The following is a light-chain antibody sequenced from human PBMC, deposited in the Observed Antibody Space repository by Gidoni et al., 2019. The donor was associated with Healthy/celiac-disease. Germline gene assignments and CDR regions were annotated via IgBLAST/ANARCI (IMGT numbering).Light chain of an antibody. CDR1: SSDVGSYNL. CDR3: CSYAGSSTWV. V-gene: IGLV2-23*01. J-gene: IGLJ3*02. CDR2: EGS. Sequence: QSALPQPPSVSGSPGRSITISCTGTSSDVGSYNLVSWYQQHPGKAPKLMIYEGSKRPSGVSNRFSGSKSGNTASLTISGLQAEDEADYYCCSYAGSSTWVFGGGTKLTVL.